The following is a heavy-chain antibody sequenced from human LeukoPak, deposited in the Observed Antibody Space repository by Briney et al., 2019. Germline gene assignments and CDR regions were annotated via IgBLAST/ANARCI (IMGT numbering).Heavy chain of an antibody. CDR3: ARGLYCSSTSCYVGGISF. CDR2: IWYDGSNK. Sequence: PGRSLRLSCAASGFTFSSYGMHWVRQAPGKGLEWVAVIWYDGSNKYYADSVKGRFTISRDNSKNTLYLQMDSLRAEDTAVYYCARGLYCSSTSCYVGGISFWGQGTLVTVSS. V-gene: IGHV3-33*01. D-gene: IGHD2-2*01. CDR1: GFTFSSYG. J-gene: IGHJ4*02.